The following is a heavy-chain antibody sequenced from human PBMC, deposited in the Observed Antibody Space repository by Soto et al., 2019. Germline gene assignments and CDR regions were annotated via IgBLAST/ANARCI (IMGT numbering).Heavy chain of an antibody. CDR1: GGSISSGGYY. J-gene: IGHJ4*02. V-gene: IGHV4-31*03. CDR2: XXYXGXT. CDR3: ARDPIVGATGSY. D-gene: IGHD1-26*01. Sequence: PSETLSLTCTVSGGSISSGGYYWSWIRQHQGKGLEWIGXXXYXGXTXYXXXXKSRVTISVDTSKNQFSLKLSSVTAADTAVYYCARDPIVGATGSYWGQGTLLTVSS.